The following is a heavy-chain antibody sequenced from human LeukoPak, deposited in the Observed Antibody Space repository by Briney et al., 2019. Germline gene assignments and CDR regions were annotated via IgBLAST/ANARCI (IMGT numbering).Heavy chain of an antibody. CDR3: ATTYSSSWYGYFDY. CDR2: ISAYNGNT. CDR1: GYTFTSYG. D-gene: IGHD6-13*01. V-gene: IGHV1-18*01. Sequence: ASVKVSCKASGYTFTSYGISWVRQAPGQGLEWMGWISAYNGNTNYAQKLQSRVTMTTDTSTSTAYMELRSLRSDDTAVYYCATTYSSSWYGYFDYWGQGTLVTVSS. J-gene: IGHJ4*02.